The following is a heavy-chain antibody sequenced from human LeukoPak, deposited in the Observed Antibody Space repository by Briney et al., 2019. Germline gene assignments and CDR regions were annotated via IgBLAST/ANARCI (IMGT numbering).Heavy chain of an antibody. CDR3: ASSENYYYYYVDV. CDR2: IYPGDSDT. J-gene: IGHJ6*03. CDR1: GYSFTTYW. Sequence: GESLKISCKGSGYSFTTYWIGWVRQMPGKGLEWMGIIYPGDSDTRYSPSFQGQVTISADKFISTAYLQWSSLKASDTAMYYYASSENYYYYYVDVWGKGTTVTVSS. D-gene: IGHD2/OR15-2a*01. V-gene: IGHV5-51*01.